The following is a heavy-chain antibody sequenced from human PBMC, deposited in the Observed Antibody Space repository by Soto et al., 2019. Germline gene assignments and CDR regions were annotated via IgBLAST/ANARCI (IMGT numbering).Heavy chain of an antibody. V-gene: IGHV3-53*01. CDR2: LYDLDGT. J-gene: IGHJ3*02. CDR3: ATWHLQEHAYDI. CDR1: GCTVSGKKY. D-gene: IGHD1-1*01. Sequence: QALGSLRLSCAAFGCTVSGKKYVAWVRQAPGKGLEWVSALYDLDGTYYADSVKGRFTTSSDSSRTTVYLQMNSLRPDDTAVYSCATWHLQEHAYDICGQGTMVTVSS.